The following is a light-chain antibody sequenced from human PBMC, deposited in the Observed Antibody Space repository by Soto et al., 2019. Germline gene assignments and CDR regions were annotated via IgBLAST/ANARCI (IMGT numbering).Light chain of an antibody. CDR2: KAP. J-gene: IGKJ1*01. CDR3: QHYNSYSEA. CDR1: QTISSW. Sequence: DIQMTQSPSTLSGSVGDRVTITCRASQTISSWLAWYQQKPGKAPKLLIYKAPTLKSGVPSRFSGSGSGTEFTLTISSLQPDDFSTYNCQHYNSYSEAFGQGTKVDIK. V-gene: IGKV1-5*03.